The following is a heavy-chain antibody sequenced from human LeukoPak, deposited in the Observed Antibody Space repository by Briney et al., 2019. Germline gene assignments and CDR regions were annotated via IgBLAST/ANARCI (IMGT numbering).Heavy chain of an antibody. CDR2: ISSSRSYI. CDR1: GFTFSSYS. Sequence: GGSLRLSCAASGFTFSSYSMNWVRQAPGEGLEWVSSISSSRSYIYYADSVRGRFTVSRDNAKNSLYLQMNSLRAEDTAVYYCARDVHYDFWTGYYSTWPLGYWGQGTLVTVSS. J-gene: IGHJ4*02. V-gene: IGHV3-21*01. D-gene: IGHD3-3*01. CDR3: ARDVHYDFWTGYYSTWPLGY.